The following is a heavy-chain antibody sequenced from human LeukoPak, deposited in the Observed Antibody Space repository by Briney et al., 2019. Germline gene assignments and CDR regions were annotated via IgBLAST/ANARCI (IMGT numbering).Heavy chain of an antibody. CDR1: GVSISTSSLY. CDR3: ASPYFDS. V-gene: IGHV4-39*01. CDR2: IYYSGST. Sequence: SETLSLTCTVSGVSISTSSLYWAWIRQPPGKGLEWIGSIYYSGSTYYNPSPKSRVTISVDTSKNQFSLKLSSVTAADTAVYFCASPYFDSWGHRTLVTVSS. J-gene: IGHJ4*01.